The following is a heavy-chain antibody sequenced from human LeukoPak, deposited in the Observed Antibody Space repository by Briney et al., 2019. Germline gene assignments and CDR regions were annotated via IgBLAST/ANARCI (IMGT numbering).Heavy chain of an antibody. D-gene: IGHD3-22*01. CDR3: ASDTRNYDSSGYSLKTYYYYGMDV. J-gene: IGHJ6*02. CDR1: GFTFSSYW. Sequence: GGSLRLSCAASGFTFSSYWMNWARQAPGKGLEWVASINHNGNVNYYVDSVKGRFTISRDNAKNSLYLQMNSLRAEDTAVYYCASDTRNYDSSGYSLKTYYYYGMDVWGQGTTVTVSS. CDR2: INHNGNVN. V-gene: IGHV3-7*01.